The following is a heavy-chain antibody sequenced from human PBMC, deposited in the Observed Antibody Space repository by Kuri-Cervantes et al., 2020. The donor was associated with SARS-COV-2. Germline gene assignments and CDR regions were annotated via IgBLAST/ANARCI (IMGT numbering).Heavy chain of an antibody. CDR2: ISSNGGST. V-gene: IGHV3-64D*08. J-gene: IGHJ5*02. D-gene: IGHD6-13*01. Sequence: GGSLRLSCSASGFTFSSYAMHWVCQAPGKGLEYVSAISSNGGSTYYADSVKGRFTISRDNSKNTLYLQMSSLRAEDTAVYYCVKGSSSWYDFWFDPWGQGTLVTVSS. CDR1: GFTFSSYA. CDR3: VKGSSSWYDFWFDP.